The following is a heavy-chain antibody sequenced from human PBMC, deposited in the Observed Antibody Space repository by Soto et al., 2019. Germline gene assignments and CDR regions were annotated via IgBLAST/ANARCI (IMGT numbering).Heavy chain of an antibody. CDR2: ISGDGLST. CDR1: GSTFTDFT. Sequence: GGSLRLSCAVSGSTFTDFTMTWVRQAPWKGLEWVSAISGDGLSTYYAGSVKGRFTISRDNSKTTLYLQMNSLRAEDTAVYYCARRQEAFDIWGRRTMVTV. V-gene: IGHV3-23*01. CDR3: ARRQEAFDI. J-gene: IGHJ3*02.